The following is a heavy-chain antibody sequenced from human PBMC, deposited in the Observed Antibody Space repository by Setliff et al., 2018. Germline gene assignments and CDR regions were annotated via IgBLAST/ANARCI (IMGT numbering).Heavy chain of an antibody. CDR2: IYYSGNT. V-gene: IGHV4-59*08. Sequence: SETLSLTCTVSGGSIRNYYWSWIRQPPGKGLGWIGYIYYSGNTNYNPSLKSRVTISVDTSKNQFSLKLSSVTAADTAVDFCARSLGSGSYYNSRPFYSDYWGQGTLVTVSS. CDR3: ARSLGSGSYYNSRPFYSDY. CDR1: GGSIRNYY. J-gene: IGHJ4*02. D-gene: IGHD3-10*01.